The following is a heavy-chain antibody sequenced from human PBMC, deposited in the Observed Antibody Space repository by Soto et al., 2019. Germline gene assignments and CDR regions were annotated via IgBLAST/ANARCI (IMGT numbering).Heavy chain of an antibody. CDR1: GYSFITYW. Sequence: GESLKISCNGSGYSFITYWIAWVRQKPGKGLEWMGIIDPADSETKYSPSFQGQVTISADKSINTAYLQWSSLKASDTAKYYCARLGQGGYVQGMDVWGQGTTVTVSS. CDR3: ARLGQGGYVQGMDV. J-gene: IGHJ6*02. CDR2: IDPADSET. V-gene: IGHV5-51*01. D-gene: IGHD5-12*01.